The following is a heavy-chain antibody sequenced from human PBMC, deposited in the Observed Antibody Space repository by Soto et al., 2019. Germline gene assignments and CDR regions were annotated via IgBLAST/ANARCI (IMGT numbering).Heavy chain of an antibody. CDR2: IGESGTPT. J-gene: IGHJ6*02. V-gene: IGHV3-23*01. D-gene: IGHD2-2*01. CDR3: ARYIPGVRYYGMDV. CDR1: GFTFSSYA. Sequence: EVQLLESGGGLVQPGGSLRLSCAASGFTFSSYAMKWVRQAPGKGLEWVSLIGESGTPTYYADSVKGRFTISRDNSGNKLFLEMYSLGAEDTAVYYCARYIPGVRYYGMDVWGQGTTVTVSS.